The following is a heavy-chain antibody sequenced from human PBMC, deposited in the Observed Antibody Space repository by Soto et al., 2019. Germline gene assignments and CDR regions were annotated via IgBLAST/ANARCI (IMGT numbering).Heavy chain of an antibody. V-gene: IGHV1-69*01. CDR2: IIPIFGTA. CDR3: ARVTGYCSSTSCYAVYYFDY. D-gene: IGHD2-2*01. Sequence: QVQLVQSGAEVKKPGSSVKVSCKASGGTFSSYAISWVRQAPGQGLEWMGGIIPIFGTANYAQKFQGRVTITADESTSTAYIELSSLRSEDTAVYYCARVTGYCSSTSCYAVYYFDYWGQGTLVTVSS. J-gene: IGHJ4*02. CDR1: GGTFSSYA.